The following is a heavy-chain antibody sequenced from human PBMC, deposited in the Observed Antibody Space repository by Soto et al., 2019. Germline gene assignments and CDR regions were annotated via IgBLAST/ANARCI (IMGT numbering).Heavy chain of an antibody. V-gene: IGHV3-48*02. J-gene: IGHJ4*02. CDR2: ISATSGRSSTM. CDR3: ASRGGDY. CDR1: GFTFSTYS. Sequence: GGSLRLSCVASGFTFSTYSMNWVRQPPGKGLEWVSYISATSGRSSTMYYADSVKGRFNISRADAKNSLYLHMKRLRDEDTAVYYCASRGGDYWGQGTLVTVSS. D-gene: IGHD6-25*01.